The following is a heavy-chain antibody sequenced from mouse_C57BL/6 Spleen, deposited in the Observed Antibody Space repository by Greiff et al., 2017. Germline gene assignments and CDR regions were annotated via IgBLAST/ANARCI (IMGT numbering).Heavy chain of an antibody. CDR2: IYPSDSET. CDR3: ARTGGQYYFDY. Sequence: VQLQRPGAELVRPGSSVKLSCKASGYTFTSYWMDWVKQRPGQGLEWIGNIYPSDSETHYNQKFKDKATLTVDKSSSTAYMQLSSLTSEDSAVYYCARTGGQYYFDYWGQGTTLTVSS. V-gene: IGHV1-61*01. CDR1: GYTFTSYW. J-gene: IGHJ2*01.